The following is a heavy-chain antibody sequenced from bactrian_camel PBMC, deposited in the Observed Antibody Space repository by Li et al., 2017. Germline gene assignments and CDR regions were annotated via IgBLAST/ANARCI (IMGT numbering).Heavy chain of an antibody. CDR1: GITFSDDW. CDR3: VRHGGYGTRVTVLLPSY. D-gene: IGHD6*01. V-gene: IGHV3S1*01. J-gene: IGHJ4*01. Sequence: HVQLVESGGGLVQPGGSLRLSCVTHGITFSDDWMYWVRQAPGKGLEWVSTLNEGGEDTSYADSVKGRFTISRDNTKNTVSLQMNSLQPDDTAVYYCVRHGGYGTRVTVLLPSYWGPGTQVTVS. CDR2: LNEGGEDT.